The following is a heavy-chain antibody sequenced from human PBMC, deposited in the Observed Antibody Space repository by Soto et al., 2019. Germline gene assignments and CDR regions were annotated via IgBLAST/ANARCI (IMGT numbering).Heavy chain of an antibody. J-gene: IGHJ4*02. D-gene: IGHD6-19*01. V-gene: IGHV3-30-3*01. CDR2: ISYDGSNK. Sequence: QLQLVESGGGVVQPGRSLRLSCAASGFTFSSYAMHWVRQAPGKGLEWVAVISYDGSNKYYADSVKGRFTISRDNSKNTLYLQMNSLRAEDTAVYYCARGQWLMNDYWGQGTLVTVSS. CDR1: GFTFSSYA. CDR3: ARGQWLMNDY.